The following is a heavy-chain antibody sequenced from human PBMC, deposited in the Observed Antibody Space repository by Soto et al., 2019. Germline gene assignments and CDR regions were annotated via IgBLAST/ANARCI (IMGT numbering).Heavy chain of an antibody. J-gene: IGHJ6*02. CDR2: IIPIFGTA. Sequence: QVQLVQSGAEVKKPGSSVKVSCKASGGTFSSYAISWVRQAPGQGLEWMGGIIPIFGTANYAQKFQGRVTSTADESTSTAYVELSSLRSEDTAVYYWARSRGGATTQTARYYYGMDVWGQGTTVTVSS. D-gene: IGHD1-26*01. V-gene: IGHV1-69*12. CDR1: GGTFSSYA. CDR3: ARSRGGATTQTARYYYGMDV.